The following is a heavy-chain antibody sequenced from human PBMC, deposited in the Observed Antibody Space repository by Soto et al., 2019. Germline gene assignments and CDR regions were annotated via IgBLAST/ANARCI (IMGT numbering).Heavy chain of an antibody. Sequence: QVQLVQSGAEVKKPGASVKVSCKASGYTFTSYAMHWVRQAPGQRLEWMGWINAGNGNTKYSQKFQGRVTITRDTSASTAYMELSSLRSEDTAVYYCATYYYGSGRPAPFDYWGQGTLVTVSS. D-gene: IGHD3-10*01. CDR3: ATYYYGSGRPAPFDY. CDR1: GYTFTSYA. J-gene: IGHJ4*02. V-gene: IGHV1-3*01. CDR2: INAGNGNT.